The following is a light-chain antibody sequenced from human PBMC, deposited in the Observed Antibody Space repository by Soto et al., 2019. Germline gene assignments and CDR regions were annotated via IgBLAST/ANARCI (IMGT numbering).Light chain of an antibody. CDR3: SSYTSSSTTYV. Sequence: QSVLTQPASVSGSPGQSITISCTGARSDVGGYKYVSWYQQHPGKAPKLMIYEVSNRPSGVSNRFSGSKSGNTASLTISGLQAEDEADYYCSSYTSSSTTYVFGTGTKVTVL. CDR1: RSDVGGYKY. V-gene: IGLV2-14*01. J-gene: IGLJ1*01. CDR2: EVS.